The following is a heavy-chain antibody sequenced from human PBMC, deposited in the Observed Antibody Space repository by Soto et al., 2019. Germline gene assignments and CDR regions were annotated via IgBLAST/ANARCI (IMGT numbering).Heavy chain of an antibody. V-gene: IGHV3-49*03. D-gene: IGHD5-18*01. CDR3: TRAEEADTAMVTYYYGMDV. CDR1: GFTFGDYA. CDR2: IRSKAYGGTT. J-gene: IGHJ6*02. Sequence: GGSLRLSCTSSGFTFGDYAMSWFRQAPGKGLEWVGFIRSKAYGGTTEYAASVKGRFTISRDDSKSIAYLQMNSLKTEDTAVYYCTRAEEADTAMVTYYYGMDVWGQGTTVTV.